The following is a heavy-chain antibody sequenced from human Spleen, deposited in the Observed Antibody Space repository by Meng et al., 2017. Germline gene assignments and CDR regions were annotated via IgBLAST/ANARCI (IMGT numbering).Heavy chain of an antibody. Sequence: QLQLPRWGAGLLKPSEPLSRPCVVSGGSFSDYYWRWIRQPPGKGLEWIGEINHSGSTNYNPSLKSRVTISVDTSKNQFSLKLSSVTAADTAVYYCVFDSSGDWYFDLWAVAPWSPSPQ. J-gene: IGHJ2*01. CDR2: INHSGST. CDR1: GGSFSDYY. D-gene: IGHD3-22*01. CDR3: VFDSSGDWYFDL. V-gene: IGHV4-34*01.